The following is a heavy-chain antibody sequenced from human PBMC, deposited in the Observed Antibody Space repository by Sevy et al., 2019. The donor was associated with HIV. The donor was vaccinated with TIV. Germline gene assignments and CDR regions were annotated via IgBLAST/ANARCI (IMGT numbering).Heavy chain of an antibody. Sequence: GGSLRLSCAASGFTFDDYAMHWVRQAPGKGLEWVSGISWNSGSIGYADSVKGRFTISRDNAKNSLYLQMNSLRAEDTAVYYCAVNWGVYWGQGTLVTVSS. CDR3: AVNWGVY. CDR1: GFTFDDYA. D-gene: IGHD7-27*01. J-gene: IGHJ4*02. CDR2: ISWNSGSI. V-gene: IGHV3-9*01.